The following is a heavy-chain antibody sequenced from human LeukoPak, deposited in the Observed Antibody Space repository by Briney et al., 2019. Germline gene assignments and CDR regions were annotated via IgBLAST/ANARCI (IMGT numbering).Heavy chain of an antibody. CDR3: ARSIPYGTTWYGRSDY. J-gene: IGHJ4*02. D-gene: IGHD6-13*01. CDR2: IKPDGTTK. V-gene: IGHV3-7*03. CDR1: GFPFSSYS. Sequence: GGSLRLSCAASGFPFSSYSMTWVRQAPGKGREWVANIKPDGTTKFYVDSVKGRFTISRDKALNSLYLQMNSLRAEDTAIYYCARSIPYGTTWYGRSDYWGQGTLVTVSS.